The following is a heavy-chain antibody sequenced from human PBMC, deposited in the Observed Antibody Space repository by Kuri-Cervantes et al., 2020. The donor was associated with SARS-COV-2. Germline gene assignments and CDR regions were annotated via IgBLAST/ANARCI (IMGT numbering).Heavy chain of an antibody. CDR1: GGSISSGNYY. Sequence: SETLSLTCTVSGGSISSGNYYWSWIRQPAGKGLEWIGRIHTSGSTNYNPSLKSRVTISADTSKNQFSLKLSSVTAADTAVYYCARAAGPAARTSWFDPWGQGTLVTVSS. CDR3: ARAAGPAARTSWFDP. V-gene: IGHV4-61*02. D-gene: IGHD2-2*01. CDR2: IHTSGST. J-gene: IGHJ5*02.